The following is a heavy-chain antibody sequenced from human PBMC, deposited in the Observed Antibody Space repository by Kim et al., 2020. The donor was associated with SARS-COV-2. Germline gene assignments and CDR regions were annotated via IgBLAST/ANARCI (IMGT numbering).Heavy chain of an antibody. CDR2: INHSGST. D-gene: IGHD3-10*01. CDR1: GGSFSGYY. J-gene: IGHJ4*02. V-gene: IGHV4-34*01. Sequence: SETLSLTCAVYGGSFSGYYWSWIRQPPGKGLEWIGEINHSGSTNYNPSLKSRVTISVDTSKNQFSLKLSSVTAADTAVYYCARGGKRHYYGSGRNFDYWGQGTLVTVSS. CDR3: ARGGKRHYYGSGRNFDY.